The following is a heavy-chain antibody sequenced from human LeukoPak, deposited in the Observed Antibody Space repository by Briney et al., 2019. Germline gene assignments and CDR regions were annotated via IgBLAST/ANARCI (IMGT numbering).Heavy chain of an antibody. D-gene: IGHD5-12*01. CDR3: ARHSRSAYTGYETAFDI. J-gene: IGHJ3*02. V-gene: IGHV4-39*01. Sequence: TETLSLTCTVSGDSISSSSYCWDWIRQPPGKGLEWIGNIYNSANTHYNPSLKTRITMSVDTSKNQFSLKPNSVTAADTGIYYCARHSRSAYTGYETAFDIWGQGTMVT. CDR1: GDSISSSSYC. CDR2: IYNSANT.